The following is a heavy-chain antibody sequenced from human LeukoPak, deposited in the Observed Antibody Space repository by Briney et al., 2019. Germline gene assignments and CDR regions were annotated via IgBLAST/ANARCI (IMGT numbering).Heavy chain of an antibody. J-gene: IGHJ3*02. CDR2: IYYSGST. CDR1: GGSISSYY. CDR3: ARGFAFDI. Sequence: ASETLSLTCTVSGGSISSYYWSWIRQPPGKGLEWIGYIYYSGSTSYNPSLKSRVTISVDTSKNQFSLKLSSVTAADTAVYYCARGFAFDIWGQGTMVTVSS. V-gene: IGHV4-59*01.